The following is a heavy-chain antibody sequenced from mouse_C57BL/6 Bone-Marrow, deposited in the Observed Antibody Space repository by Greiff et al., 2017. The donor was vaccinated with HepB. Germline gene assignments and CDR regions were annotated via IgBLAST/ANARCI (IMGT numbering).Heavy chain of an antibody. CDR3: ARDGTTVVSFDWYFDV. J-gene: IGHJ1*03. D-gene: IGHD1-1*01. CDR1: GYSITSGYY. CDR2: ISYDGSN. V-gene: IGHV3-6*01. Sequence: DVQLQESGPGLVKPSQSLSLTCSVTGYSITSGYYWNWIRQFPGNKLEWMGYISYDGSNNYNPSLKNQISITRDTSKNQFFLKLNSVTTEDTATYYCARDGTTVVSFDWYFDVWGTGTTVTVSS.